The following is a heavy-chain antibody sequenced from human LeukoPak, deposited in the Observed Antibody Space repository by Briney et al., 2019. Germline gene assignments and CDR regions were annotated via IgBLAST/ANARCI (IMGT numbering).Heavy chain of an antibody. D-gene: IGHD3-16*01. Sequence: GGSLRLSCAASGFTFSGFWMSWVRQAPTKGLEWVANIKYDGSGKRYVDSVKGRFTVSRDNANNSLYLQMNSLRAEDTAVYYCVRGGGSFDSWGQGTLVTVSS. J-gene: IGHJ4*02. CDR2: IKYDGSGK. CDR1: GFTFSGFW. CDR3: VRGGGSFDS. V-gene: IGHV3-7*04.